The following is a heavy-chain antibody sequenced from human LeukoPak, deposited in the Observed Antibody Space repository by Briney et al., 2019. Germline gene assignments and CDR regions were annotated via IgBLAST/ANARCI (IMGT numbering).Heavy chain of an antibody. J-gene: IGHJ4*02. Sequence: GGSLRLSRAASGLTFSSYAMSWVRQAPGKGLEWVSAISGSGGSTYYADSVKGRFTISRDNSKNTLYLQMNSLRAEDTAVYYCAKDQPSRYTAMMRADDYWGQGTLVTVSS. CDR3: AKDQPSRYTAMMRADDY. D-gene: IGHD5-18*01. CDR2: ISGSGGST. V-gene: IGHV3-23*01. CDR1: GLTFSSYA.